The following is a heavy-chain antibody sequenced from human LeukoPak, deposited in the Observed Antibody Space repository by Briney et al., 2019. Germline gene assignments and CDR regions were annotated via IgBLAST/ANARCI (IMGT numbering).Heavy chain of an antibody. CDR2: VSYSGST. D-gene: IGHD3-3*01. CDR3: ARDRHDSFPMDV. V-gene: IGHV4-31*03. Sequence: SQTLSLTCTVSGASISSGGYYWSWFRQHPGKGLEWIGYVSYSGSTYYNPSLKSRVTISVDTSMNQSSLKLTSVTAADTAVYYCARDRHDSFPMDVWGQGTTVTVSS. J-gene: IGHJ6*02. CDR1: GASISSGGYY.